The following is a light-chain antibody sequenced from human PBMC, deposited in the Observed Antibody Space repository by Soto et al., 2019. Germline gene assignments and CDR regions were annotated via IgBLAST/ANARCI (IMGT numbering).Light chain of an antibody. V-gene: IGKV1-8*01. CDR1: QGISSY. CDR3: QQYYSYPRT. CDR2: AAS. J-gene: IGKJ2*01. Sequence: AIRMTQSPSSFSASIGDRVTITCRASQGISSYLAWYQQKPGKAPKLLIYAASTLQSGVPSRFSGSGSGTEFTLTISCLQSEDFATYYCQQYYSYPRTFGQGTKLEIK.